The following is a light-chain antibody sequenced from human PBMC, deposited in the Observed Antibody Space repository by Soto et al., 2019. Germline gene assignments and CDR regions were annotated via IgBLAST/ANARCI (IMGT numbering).Light chain of an antibody. V-gene: IGLV2-14*01. CDR3: SSYTSSSTLGVV. Sequence: QSALTQPASVSGSPGQSITISCTGTSSDVGGYNYVSWYQQHPGKAPKLTIYDVSNRPSGVSNRFSGSKSGNTASLTISGLQAEDEADYYCSSYTSSSTLGVVFGGGTKVTVL. CDR1: SSDVGGYNY. CDR2: DVS. J-gene: IGLJ2*01.